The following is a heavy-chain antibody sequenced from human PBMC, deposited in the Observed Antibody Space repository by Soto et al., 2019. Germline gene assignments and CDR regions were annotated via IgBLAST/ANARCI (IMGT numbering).Heavy chain of an antibody. Sequence: PSETLRVTCAVSGVTISTYYWSWIRQPPGKGLEWIGYNYHSGTTNYNPSLKSRVTISLDTSKNQFSLTLSAVTAADTAMYYCSTRAYDTNGYYRFDPWGQGTLVTVS. V-gene: IGHV4-59*12. CDR3: STRAYDTNGYYRFDP. CDR1: GVTISTYY. D-gene: IGHD3-22*01. CDR2: NYHSGTT. J-gene: IGHJ5*01.